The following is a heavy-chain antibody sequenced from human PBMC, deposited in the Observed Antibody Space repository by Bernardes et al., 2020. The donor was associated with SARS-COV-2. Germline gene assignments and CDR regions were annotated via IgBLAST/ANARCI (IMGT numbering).Heavy chain of an antibody. CDR3: ARTPSYCSSTSCSIEYYYYYGMDV. V-gene: IGHV1-18*01. CDR2: ISAYNGNT. Sequence: ASVKVSCKASGYTFTSYGISWVRQAPGQGLEWMGWISAYNGNTNYAQKLQGRVTMTTDTSTSTAYMELRSLRSDDTAVYYCARTPSYCSSTSCSIEYYYYYGMDVWGQGTTVTVSS. J-gene: IGHJ6*02. CDR1: GYTFTSYG. D-gene: IGHD2-2*01.